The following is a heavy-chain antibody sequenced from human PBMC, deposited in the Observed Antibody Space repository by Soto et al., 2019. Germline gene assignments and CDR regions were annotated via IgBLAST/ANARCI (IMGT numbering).Heavy chain of an antibody. J-gene: IGHJ5*02. CDR1: GGSISSYY. V-gene: IGHV4-59*12. CDR3: ARDRKVRGWIDP. CDR2: IYQSGTT. Sequence: PSETLSLTCTVSGGSISSYYWNWIRQSPGKGLEWIGNIYQSGTTHYNPSLQSRVTISVDDSKNQFSLKLTSVTVADTAIYYCARDRKVRGWIDPWGQGTPVTVSS. D-gene: IGHD3-10*01.